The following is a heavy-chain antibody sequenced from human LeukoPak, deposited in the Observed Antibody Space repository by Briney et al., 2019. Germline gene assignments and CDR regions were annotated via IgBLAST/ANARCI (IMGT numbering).Heavy chain of an antibody. Sequence: ASVKVSCKASGYTFTGYYMHWVRQAPGQGPEWMGWINPNSGGTNYAQKFQGRVTMTRDTSISTAYMELSRLRSDDTAVYYCARGDGDGYNFGYWGQGTLVTVSS. CDR2: INPNSGGT. J-gene: IGHJ4*02. D-gene: IGHD5-24*01. CDR1: GYTFTGYY. CDR3: ARGDGDGYNFGY. V-gene: IGHV1-2*02.